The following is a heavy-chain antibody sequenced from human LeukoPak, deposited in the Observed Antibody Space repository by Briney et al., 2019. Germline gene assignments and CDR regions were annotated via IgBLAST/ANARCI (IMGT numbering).Heavy chain of an antibody. Sequence: GGSLRLSCAASGFTLSDYWMNWVRQVPGKGPVWVSHISPDGRNIAYADSVKGRFTISRDSAKNTLYLQMNSLRVEDTAVYDCERDGGGTTPYDCWGQGSLVTVSS. CDR3: ERDGGGTTPYDC. J-gene: IGHJ4*02. D-gene: IGHD1-7*01. CDR2: ISPDGRNI. V-gene: IGHV3-74*01. CDR1: GFTLSDYW.